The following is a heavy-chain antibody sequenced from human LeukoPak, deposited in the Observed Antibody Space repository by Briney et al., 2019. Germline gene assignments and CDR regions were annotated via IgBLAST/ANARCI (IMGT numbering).Heavy chain of an antibody. V-gene: IGHV4-39*01. Sequence: MPSETLSLTCTVSGGSISSSSYYWGWIRQPPGKGLEWIGSIYYSGSTYYNLSLKSRVTISVDTSKNQFSLKLSSVTAADTAVYYCARRLYSSRRVYWGQGTLVTVSS. CDR2: IYYSGST. D-gene: IGHD6-13*01. CDR1: GGSISSSSYY. J-gene: IGHJ4*02. CDR3: ARRLYSSRRVY.